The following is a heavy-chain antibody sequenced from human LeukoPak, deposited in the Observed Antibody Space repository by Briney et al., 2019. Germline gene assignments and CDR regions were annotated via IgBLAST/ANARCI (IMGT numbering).Heavy chain of an antibody. V-gene: IGHV1-2*02. J-gene: IGHJ4*02. CDR2: INPNSGGT. CDR1: GYTFTGDY. CDR3: ARAMITFGGVLPFGY. D-gene: IGHD3-16*01. Sequence: ASVKVSCKASGYTFTGDYVHWVRQAPGQGLEWMGWINPNSGGTNYAQKFQGRVTMTRDTSISTAYMELSRLRSDDTAVYYCARAMITFGGVLPFGYWGQGTLVTVSS.